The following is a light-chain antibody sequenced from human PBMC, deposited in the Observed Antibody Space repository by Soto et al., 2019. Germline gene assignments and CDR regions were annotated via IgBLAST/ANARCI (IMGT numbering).Light chain of an antibody. CDR3: CSYVGATTYV. J-gene: IGLJ1*01. Sequence: QSVLTQPPSVSAAPGQKVTVSCSGSSSNIGNNHVSWYQHLPGTAPKVIIYEGIKRPSGVSNRFSGSNSGSTASLTISGLQAEDEADYYCCSYVGATTYVFGTGTKLTVL. CDR2: EGI. V-gene: IGLV1-51*01. CDR1: SSNIGNNH.